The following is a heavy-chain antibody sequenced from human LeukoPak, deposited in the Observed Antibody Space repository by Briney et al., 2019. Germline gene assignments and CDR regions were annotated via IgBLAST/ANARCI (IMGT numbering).Heavy chain of an antibody. V-gene: IGHV3-48*02. D-gene: IGHD3-10*01. J-gene: IGHJ4*02. CDR3: ARDSSMATYGQATFAL. CDR2: ISGAGSTT. CDR1: GFNFADQN. Sequence: GGSLRLSCAASGFNFADQNMNWVRQAPGKGLEWISHISGAGSTTYYADSVRGRFAVGRDNGKNTLFLEMARLRDDDTAVYFCARDSSMATYGQATFALWGQGVLVSVSS.